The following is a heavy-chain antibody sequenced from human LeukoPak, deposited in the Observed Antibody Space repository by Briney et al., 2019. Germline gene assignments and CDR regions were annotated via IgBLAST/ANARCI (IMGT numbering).Heavy chain of an antibody. J-gene: IGHJ3*02. CDR1: GFTFSSYA. V-gene: IGHV3-30*04. CDR3: AKDRQQLTPDAFDI. Sequence: GGSLRLSCAASGFTFSSYAMHWVRQAPGKGLEWVTIISYDGSNKYYADSVKGRFTISRDNSKNTLFLQMNSLRGEDTAVYYCAKDRQQLTPDAFDIWGQGTMVTVSS. D-gene: IGHD6-13*01. CDR2: ISYDGSNK.